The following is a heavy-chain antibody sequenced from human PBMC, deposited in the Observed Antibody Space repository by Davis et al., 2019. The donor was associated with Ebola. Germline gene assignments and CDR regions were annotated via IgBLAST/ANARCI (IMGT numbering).Heavy chain of an antibody. V-gene: IGHV1-18*04. CDR2: ISTYNGNT. J-gene: IGHJ6*02. Sequence: ASVKVSCKASGYTFTSYGISWVRQAPGQGPEWMGWISTYNGNTRYTRNMQDRVTMSTDTSTSIAYMELRSLRSDDTAVYYCVRDWGYGNTGNCPYAMDVWGQGTPVTVSS. D-gene: IGHD4-23*01. CDR3: VRDWGYGNTGNCPYAMDV. CDR1: GYTFTSYG.